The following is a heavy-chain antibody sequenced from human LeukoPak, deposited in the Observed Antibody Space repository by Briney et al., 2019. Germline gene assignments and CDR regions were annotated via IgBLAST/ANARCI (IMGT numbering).Heavy chain of an antibody. D-gene: IGHD3-3*01. Sequence: GGSLRLSCAASGFIVSSNYMTWIRPAPGKGLEWVAVVYTGGNAHYADSVKGRFTISRDKNTLYLQMNSLRGEDTAVYYCATLPITVQDYYYGMDVWGQGITVTVSS. CDR3: ATLPITVQDYYYGMDV. CDR2: VYTGGNA. J-gene: IGHJ6*02. CDR1: GFIVSSNY. V-gene: IGHV3-66*02.